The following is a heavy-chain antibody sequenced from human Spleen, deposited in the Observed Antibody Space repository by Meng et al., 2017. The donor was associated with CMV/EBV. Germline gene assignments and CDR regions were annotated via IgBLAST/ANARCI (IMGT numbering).Heavy chain of an antibody. CDR2: ISYSGGT. D-gene: IGHD6-6*01. Sequence: TCNGSSGAGSSDSYYWSWIREPRGKGLEWIGYISYSGGTDYNTSLKRRVIISVDTSKNKFSLKLSSVTAADTAVYYCARYSSSSFDPWGQGTLVTVSS. CDR1: SGAGSSDSYY. V-gene: IGHV4-61*01. CDR3: ARYSSSSFDP. J-gene: IGHJ5*02.